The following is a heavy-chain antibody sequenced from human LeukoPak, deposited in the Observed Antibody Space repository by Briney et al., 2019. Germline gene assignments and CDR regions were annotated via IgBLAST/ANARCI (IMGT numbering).Heavy chain of an antibody. CDR3: AKDDVRGVI. J-gene: IGHJ4*02. CDR2: ISFDGTST. V-gene: IGHV3-30-3*02. D-gene: IGHD3-10*02. CDR1: GFSFSDYT. Sequence: GRSLRLSCKASGFSFSDYTMHWVRQAPGKGLEWVALISFDGTSTFYADSVKGRFSISRDNAKNSLYLQMNSLRAEDTALYYCAKDDVRGVIWGQGTLVTVSS.